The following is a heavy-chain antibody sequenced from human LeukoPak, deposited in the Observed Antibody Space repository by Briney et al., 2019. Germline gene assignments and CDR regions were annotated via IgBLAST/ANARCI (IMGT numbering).Heavy chain of an antibody. D-gene: IGHD4-17*01. CDR2: IGYSAGDT. J-gene: IGHJ4*02. V-gene: IGHV3-23*01. Sequence: PGGSLRLSCAASGFTVSSYAMTWVRQAPGKGLEWVSAIGYSAGDTYYADSVKGRFTISRDNSMNTLYLQMNSLRADDTALYYCAKDDDGHHHGVDHWGQGTLVTVSS. CDR3: AKDDDGHHHGVDH. CDR1: GFTVSSYA.